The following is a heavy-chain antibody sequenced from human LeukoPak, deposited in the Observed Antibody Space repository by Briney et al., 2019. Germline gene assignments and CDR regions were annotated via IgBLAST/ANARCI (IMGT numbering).Heavy chain of an antibody. CDR1: GFTFSSYA. J-gene: IGHJ4*02. CDR3: AELARGPTARDY. V-gene: IGHV3-23*01. Sequence: PGGSLRLSCAASGFTFSSYAMSWVRQPPGKGLEWVSAISGSGGSTYYADPVKGRFTISRDNSKNTLYLQMNSLRGEDTAVYYCAELARGPTARDYWGQGSMVTVSS. CDR2: ISGSGGST. D-gene: IGHD3-10*01.